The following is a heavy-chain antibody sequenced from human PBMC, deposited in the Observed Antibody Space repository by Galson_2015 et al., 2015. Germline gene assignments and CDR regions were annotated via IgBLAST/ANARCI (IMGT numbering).Heavy chain of an antibody. Sequence: SLRLSCAASGFTFSDYWMMWVRQAPGKGLEWVANIKQDESEKFYADSVRGRFTISRDNAKNSLYLQLNNLRADDTAVYYCARGRPTSTWYITDWGQGTLVTVSS. CDR1: GFTFSDYW. V-gene: IGHV3-7*03. D-gene: IGHD6-13*01. CDR3: ARGRPTSTWYITD. CDR2: IKQDESEK. J-gene: IGHJ4*02.